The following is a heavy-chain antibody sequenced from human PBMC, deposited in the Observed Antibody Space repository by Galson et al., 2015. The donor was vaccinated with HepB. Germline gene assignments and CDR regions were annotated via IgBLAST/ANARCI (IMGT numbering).Heavy chain of an antibody. D-gene: IGHD1-14*01. CDR2: ISGYNDNT. V-gene: IGHV1-18*04. J-gene: IGHJ4*02. CDR1: GYTFISYG. Sequence: SVKVSCKASGYTFISYGISWVRQAPGQGLEWMGWISGYNDNTNYAQKFQGRITMTTDTSTSTTYMELRGLRPDDTAVYYCARARYNNSPPEYWGQGTLVTVSS. CDR3: ARARYNNSPPEY.